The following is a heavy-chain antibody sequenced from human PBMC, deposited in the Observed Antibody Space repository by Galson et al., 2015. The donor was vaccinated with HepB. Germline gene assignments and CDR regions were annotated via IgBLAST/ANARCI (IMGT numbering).Heavy chain of an antibody. CDR3: ARENDYYFDY. CDR1: GFTFSYYS. D-gene: IGHD1-1*01. V-gene: IGHV3-48*01. J-gene: IGHJ4*02. Sequence: SLRLSCAASGFTFSYYSMNWVRQAPGKGLEWASYISSSGSTMYYADSVQGRFTISRDNAKNSLYLRMNSLRAEDTAVYFCARENDYYFDYWGQGTLVTVSS. CDR2: ISSSGSTM.